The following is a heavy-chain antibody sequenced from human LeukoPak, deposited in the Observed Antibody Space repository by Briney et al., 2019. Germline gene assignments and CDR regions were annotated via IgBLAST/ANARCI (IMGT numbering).Heavy chain of an antibody. Sequence: GASVKVSCKASGYTFTGYYMHWVRQAPGQGLEWMGRINPNSGGTNYAQKFQGRVTMTRDTSISTAYMELSRLRSDDMAVYYCARDYDSGPMVRGVTLDYWGQGTLVTVSS. CDR2: INPNSGGT. V-gene: IGHV1-2*06. D-gene: IGHD3-10*01. CDR1: GYTFTGYY. CDR3: ARDYDSGPMVRGVTLDY. J-gene: IGHJ4*02.